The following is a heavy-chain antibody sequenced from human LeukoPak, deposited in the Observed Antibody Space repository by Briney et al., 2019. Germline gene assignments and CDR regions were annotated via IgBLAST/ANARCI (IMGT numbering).Heavy chain of an antibody. CDR1: GGSISSSSYY. Sequence: PSETLSLTCTVSGGSISSSSYYWGWIRQPPGKGLEWIGSIYYSGSTYYNPSLKSRVTISVDTSKNQFSLKLSSVTAADTAVYYCARDGTDLDYPIDYWGQGTLVTVSS. V-gene: IGHV4-39*02. J-gene: IGHJ4*02. D-gene: IGHD4-11*01. CDR2: IYYSGST. CDR3: ARDGTDLDYPIDY.